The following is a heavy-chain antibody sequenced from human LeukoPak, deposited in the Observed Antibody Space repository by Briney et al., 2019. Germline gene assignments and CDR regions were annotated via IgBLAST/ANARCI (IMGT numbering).Heavy chain of an antibody. J-gene: IGHJ4*02. CDR1: GFTFSSYS. V-gene: IGHV3-7*01. D-gene: IGHD3-16*02. CDR2: IKQDGSEK. Sequence: GGSLRLSCTASGFTFSSYSMNWVRQAPGKGLEWVANIKQDGSEKYYVDSVKGRFTISRDNAKNSLYLQMNSLRAEDTAVYYCASGYTFDYWGQGTLVTVSS. CDR3: ASGYTFDY.